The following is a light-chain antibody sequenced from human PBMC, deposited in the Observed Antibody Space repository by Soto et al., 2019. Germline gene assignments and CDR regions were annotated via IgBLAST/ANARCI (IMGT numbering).Light chain of an antibody. CDR1: ALGDKN. CDR3: QVWDRTTGV. V-gene: IGLV3-1*01. Sequence: SYELTQPPSLSVSPGQTASITCSGDALGDKNVCWYQQKPGQSPVLVIYEDIKRPSGTPERFPGSSSGNTATLTISGTQAMDEADYYCQVWDRTTGVFGTGTKVTVL. J-gene: IGLJ1*01. CDR2: EDI.